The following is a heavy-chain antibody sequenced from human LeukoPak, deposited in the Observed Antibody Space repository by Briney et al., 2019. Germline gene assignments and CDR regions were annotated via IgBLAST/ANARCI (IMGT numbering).Heavy chain of an antibody. CDR1: GYSFTSYW. J-gene: IGHJ4*02. V-gene: IGHV5-51*01. CDR3: ARAPGYGYTSRKYYSDY. CDR2: IYPGDSDT. D-gene: IGHD5-18*01. Sequence: GESLKISCKGSGYSFTSYWIGWVRQMPGKGLEWMGIIYPGDSDTRYSPSFQGQVTISADKSISTAYLQWSSLKASDTAMYYCARAPGYGYTSRKYYSDYWGQGTLVTVSS.